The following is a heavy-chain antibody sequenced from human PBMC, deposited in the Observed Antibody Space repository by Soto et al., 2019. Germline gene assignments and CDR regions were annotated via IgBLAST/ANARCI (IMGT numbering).Heavy chain of an antibody. CDR2: IYYSGST. CDR3: ARSRYSGYDSVDY. J-gene: IGHJ4*02. Sequence: SETLSLTFTVSGGSISSYDWSWIRQPPGKGLEWIGYIYYSGSTNYNPSLKSRVTISVDTSKNQFSLKLSSVTAADTAVYYCARSRYSGYDSVDYWGQGTLVTVSS. CDR1: GGSISSYD. D-gene: IGHD5-12*01. V-gene: IGHV4-59*01.